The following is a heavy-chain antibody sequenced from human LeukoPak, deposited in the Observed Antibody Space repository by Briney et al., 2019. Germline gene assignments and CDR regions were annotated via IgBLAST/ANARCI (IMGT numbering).Heavy chain of an antibody. CDR2: IYYSGST. V-gene: IGHV4-59*01. Sequence: SETLSLTCIVSGGSISSYYWSWIRQPPGKGLEWIGYIYYSGSTNSNPSLKSRVTISIDTSKNQFSLKLSSVTAADTAVYYCARGDGAYYYDGSGYYPSLYFDYWGQGTLVTVSS. J-gene: IGHJ4*02. CDR3: ARGDGAYYYDGSGYYPSLYFDY. D-gene: IGHD3-22*01. CDR1: GGSISSYY.